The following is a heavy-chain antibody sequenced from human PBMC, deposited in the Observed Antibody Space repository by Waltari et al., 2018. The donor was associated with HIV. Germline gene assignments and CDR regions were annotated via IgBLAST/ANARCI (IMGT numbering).Heavy chain of an antibody. D-gene: IGHD5-18*01. CDR1: GVTFSRYS. J-gene: IGHJ4*02. V-gene: IGHV3-48*01. Sequence: EVQLVESGGGWVQPWGSLRLSSAASGVTFSRYSMNWVRQAPGKGLEGVSYSSSSSSTIYYADSVKGRFTISRDNAKNSLYLQMNSLRAEDTAVYYCARTVGYSYGYWFDYWGQGTLVTVSS. CDR2: SSSSSSTI. CDR3: ARTVGYSYGYWFDY.